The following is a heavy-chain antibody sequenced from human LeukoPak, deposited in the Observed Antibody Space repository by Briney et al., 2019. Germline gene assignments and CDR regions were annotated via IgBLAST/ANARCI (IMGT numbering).Heavy chain of an antibody. CDR2: ISYDGSNK. CDR1: GFTFSSYG. Sequence: QSGGSLRLSCAASGFTFSSYGMHWVRQAPGEGLEWVAVISYDGSNKYYADSVKGRFTISRDNSKNTLYLQMNSLRAEDTAVYYCANSTAMYLWGQGTLVTVSS. D-gene: IGHD5-18*01. V-gene: IGHV3-30*18. J-gene: IGHJ5*02. CDR3: ANSTAMYL.